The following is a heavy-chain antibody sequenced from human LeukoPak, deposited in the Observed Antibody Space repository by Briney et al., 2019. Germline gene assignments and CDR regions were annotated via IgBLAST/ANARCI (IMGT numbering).Heavy chain of an antibody. Sequence: SETLSLTCTVSGGSISSSYWSWIRQPPGKGLEWIGYIYYSGSINYNPSLKSRVTISVDTSKNQFSLKLSSVTAADTAVHYCARYGDYGHDYWGQGTLVTVFS. J-gene: IGHJ4*02. CDR1: GGSISSSY. D-gene: IGHD4-17*01. CDR2: IYYSGSI. CDR3: ARYGDYGHDY. V-gene: IGHV4-59*01.